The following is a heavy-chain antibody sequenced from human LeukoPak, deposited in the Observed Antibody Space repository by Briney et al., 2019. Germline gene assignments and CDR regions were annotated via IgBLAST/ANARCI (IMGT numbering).Heavy chain of an antibody. J-gene: IGHJ4*02. CDR1: GYTFTGYY. CDR2: INPNSGGT. CDR3: ARVGSYYDSSGYYPY. Sequence: GASVKVSCKASGYTFTGYYMHWVRQAPGQGLVWMGWINPNSGGTNYAQKFQGRVTMTRDTSISTAYMELSRLRSDDTAVYYCARVGSYYDSSGYYPYWGQGTLVTVSS. V-gene: IGHV1-2*02. D-gene: IGHD3-22*01.